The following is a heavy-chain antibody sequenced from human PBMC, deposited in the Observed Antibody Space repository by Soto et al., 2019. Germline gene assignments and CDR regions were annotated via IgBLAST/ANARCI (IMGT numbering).Heavy chain of an antibody. V-gene: IGHV4-59*08. CDR2: IYYSGST. Sequence: SETLSLTCTVSGGSISSYYWSWIRRPPGKGLEWIGYIYYSGSTNYNPSLKSRVTISVDTSKNQFSLKLSSVTAADTAVYYCARLGRHYDFWSGYVWFDPWGQGTLVTVSS. CDR1: GGSISSYY. D-gene: IGHD3-3*01. J-gene: IGHJ5*02. CDR3: ARLGRHYDFWSGYVWFDP.